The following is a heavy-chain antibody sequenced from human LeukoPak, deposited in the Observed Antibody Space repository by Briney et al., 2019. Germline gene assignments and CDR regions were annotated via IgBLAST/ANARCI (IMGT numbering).Heavy chain of an antibody. CDR2: ISWNSGSI. V-gene: IGHV3-9*01. Sequence: GGSLRLSCEASGYTFDDYAMHWVRQAPGKGLEWVSAISWNSGSIGYADSVKGRFTISRDNGKNSLYLQMNSLRTEDTALYYCAKGHTYGLGESYLDYWGQGTLVTVSS. J-gene: IGHJ4*02. CDR1: GYTFDDYA. CDR3: AKGHTYGLGESYLDY. D-gene: IGHD5-18*01.